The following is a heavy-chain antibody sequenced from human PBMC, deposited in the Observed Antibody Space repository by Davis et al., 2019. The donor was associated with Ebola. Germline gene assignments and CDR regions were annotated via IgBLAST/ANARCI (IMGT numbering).Heavy chain of an antibody. CDR3: ASNIVAAPQGGNWFDP. CDR1: GYTFTGYY. D-gene: IGHD2-21*01. J-gene: IGHJ5*02. V-gene: IGHV1-2*02. Sequence: ASVKVSCKASGYTFTGYYMHWVRQAPGQGLEWMGWINPNSGDTSISTAYMELTSLRSDDTAVYYCASNIVAAPQGGNWFDPWGQGTLVSVSS. CDR2: INPNSG.